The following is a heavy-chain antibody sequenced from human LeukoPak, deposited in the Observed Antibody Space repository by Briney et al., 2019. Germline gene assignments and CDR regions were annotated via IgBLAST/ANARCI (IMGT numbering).Heavy chain of an antibody. J-gene: IGHJ4*02. CDR3: VSFYETY. Sequence: GGSLRLSCVVSGFTVSSNYMSWVRQAPGKGLEWVSVLYPGGDTFVADSVKGRFAISKDNAKNTAYLQMNNLRAEDTAVYYCVSFYETYWGRGTLVTVSS. CDR2: LYPGGDT. CDR1: GFTVSSNY. V-gene: IGHV3-53*01. D-gene: IGHD2-2*01.